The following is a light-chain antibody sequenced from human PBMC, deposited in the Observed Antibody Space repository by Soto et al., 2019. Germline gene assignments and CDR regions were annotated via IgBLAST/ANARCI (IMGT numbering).Light chain of an antibody. CDR3: QQSHKSPWT. CDR2: LTS. CDR1: QSVSKF. V-gene: IGKV1-39*01. Sequence: IQMTQSPSSLSASLGDRVTITCRASQSVSKFLNWYQERPGKAPALLIYLTSTLQSGVPSRFSGSGSGTDFTLTISSLQPEDFATYYCQQSHKSPWTFGQGTKVE. J-gene: IGKJ1*01.